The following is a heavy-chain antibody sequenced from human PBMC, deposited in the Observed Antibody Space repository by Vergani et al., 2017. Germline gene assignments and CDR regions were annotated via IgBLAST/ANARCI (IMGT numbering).Heavy chain of an antibody. J-gene: IGHJ4*02. Sequence: EVQLVESGGGLVQPGGSLRLSCAASGFTFDDYAMHWVRQAPGKGLEWVSGISWNSGSIGYADSVKGRFTISRDNAKNSLYLQMNSLRAEDTALYYCAKDNGSSGWVAWGQGTLVTVSS. CDR3: AKDNGSSGWVA. D-gene: IGHD6-19*01. CDR1: GFTFDDYA. CDR2: ISWNSGSI. V-gene: IGHV3-9*01.